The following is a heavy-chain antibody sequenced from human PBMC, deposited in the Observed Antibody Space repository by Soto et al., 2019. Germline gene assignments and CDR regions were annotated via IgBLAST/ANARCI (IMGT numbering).Heavy chain of an antibody. CDR1: GFTVSSNY. V-gene: IGHV3-53*05. CDR2: FYSGGST. Sequence: EVQLVETGGGLIQPGGSLGLSCAASGFTVSSNYMSWVRQAPGKGLEWGSGFYSGGSTYYADSVKDRFTISRDKIKNTLYLQMNSLRAEDTAVYFCARGKGYTFGYFYFDYWGQGTLVTVSS. CDR3: ARGKGYTFGYFYFDY. J-gene: IGHJ4*02. D-gene: IGHD5-18*01.